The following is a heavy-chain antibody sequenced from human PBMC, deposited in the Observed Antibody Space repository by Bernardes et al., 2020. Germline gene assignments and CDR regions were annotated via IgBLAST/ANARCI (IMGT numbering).Heavy chain of an antibody. J-gene: IGHJ5*02. CDR3: ARVGSGWYGNIGWFDP. CDR1: GFTLSSYW. Sequence: GGSLRLSCAASGFTLSSYWTHLVRQAPGKGLVWVSRINSDGSSTSYADSVKGRFTISRDNAKNTLYLQMNSLRAEDTAVYYCARVGSGWYGNIGWFDPWGQGTLVTVSS. V-gene: IGHV3-74*01. CDR2: INSDGSST. D-gene: IGHD6-19*01.